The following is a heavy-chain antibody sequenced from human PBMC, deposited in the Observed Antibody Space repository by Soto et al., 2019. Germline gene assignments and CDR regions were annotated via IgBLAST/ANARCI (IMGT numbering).Heavy chain of an antibody. D-gene: IGHD2-15*01. CDR1: GFTFSSYS. J-gene: IGHJ6*03. CDR3: AREHPGRVVVVAATSTSYYMAV. V-gene: IGHV3-21*01. Sequence: GGSLRLSCAASGFTFSSYSMNWVRQAPGKGLEWVSSISSSSSYIYYADSVKGRFTISRDNAKNSLYLQMNSLRAEETAVYYCAREHPGRVVVVAATSTSYYMAVWGKGTTVTVSS. CDR2: ISSSSSYI.